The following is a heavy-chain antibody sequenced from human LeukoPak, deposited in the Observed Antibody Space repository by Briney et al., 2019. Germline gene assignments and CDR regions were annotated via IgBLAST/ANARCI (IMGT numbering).Heavy chain of an antibody. CDR1: GFTFSAYE. D-gene: IGHD3-3*02. Sequence: PGGSLRLSCAASGFTFSAYEMNWVRQAPGKGLEWVSYIGSSGSTVYYADSVKGRFTISRDKSKNTLYLQMNSLRAEDTAVYYCAKGQISRSDRFDYWGQGTLVTVSS. J-gene: IGHJ4*02. CDR3: AKGQISRSDRFDY. V-gene: IGHV3-48*03. CDR2: IGSSGSTV.